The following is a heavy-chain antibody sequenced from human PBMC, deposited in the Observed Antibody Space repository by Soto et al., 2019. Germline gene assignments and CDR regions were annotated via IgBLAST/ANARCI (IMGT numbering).Heavy chain of an antibody. CDR1: GFALSSYA. D-gene: IGHD2-15*01. J-gene: IGHJ3*01. CDR2: ISSNGIST. V-gene: IGHV3-64D*06. Sequence: GGSLRLSCSASGFALSSYAMHWVRQAPGKGLEYVSSISSNGISTYYADSVKGRFTISRDDSKNKLFIQMNSLRPDDTALYYCVKDEGFCSGGNCYSVARGGFDLWGQGTMVTVSS. CDR3: VKDEGFCSGGNCYSVARGGFDL.